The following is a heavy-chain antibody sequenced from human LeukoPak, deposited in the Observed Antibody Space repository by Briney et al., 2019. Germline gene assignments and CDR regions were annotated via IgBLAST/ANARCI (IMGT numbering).Heavy chain of an antibody. D-gene: IGHD3-10*01. Sequence: GGSLRLSCAPSGFTFSDYYMSWIRQAPSKGLEWVSYMSISGSTIYYADSVKGRFTISRDNAKNSLYLQMNSLRAEDTAVYYCARTYYYGSGSYAPDYYYYYGMDVWGQGTTVTVSS. CDR1: GFTFSDYY. CDR3: ARTYYYGSGSYAPDYYYYYGMDV. J-gene: IGHJ6*02. V-gene: IGHV3-11*04. CDR2: MSISGSTI.